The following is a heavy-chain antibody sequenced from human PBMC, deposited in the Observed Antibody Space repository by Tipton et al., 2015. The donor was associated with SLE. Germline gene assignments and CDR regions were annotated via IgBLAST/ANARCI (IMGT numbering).Heavy chain of an antibody. V-gene: IGHV3-30*03. Sequence: QVQLVQSGGGLIQPGGSLRLSCAASGFTFSPYGMSWVRQAPGKGLEWVAIISYDGSKIYHADSVKGRFTISRDNSKNTLYLQMNSLRPGDTAIYYCARDGDYFPNSATARNFDYWGQGTLVTVSS. CDR1: GFTFSPYG. D-gene: IGHD2/OR15-2a*01. CDR3: ARDGDYFPNSATARNFDY. CDR2: ISYDGSKI. J-gene: IGHJ4*02.